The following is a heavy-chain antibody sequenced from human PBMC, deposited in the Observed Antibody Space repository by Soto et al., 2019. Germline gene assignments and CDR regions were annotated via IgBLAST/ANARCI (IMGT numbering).Heavy chain of an antibody. Sequence: PSETLSLTCTVSGASITYGAYSWGWIRQTPGKGLEWIGYINHLETTFYNPSFESRLTLSIDRTKNQFSLNLKSMSAADRAVYFCARGGGFDSFDYWGQGILVTVSS. CDR1: GASITYGAYS. CDR3: ARGGGFDSFDY. V-gene: IGHV4-30-2*01. J-gene: IGHJ4*02. CDR2: INHLETT. D-gene: IGHD3-10*01.